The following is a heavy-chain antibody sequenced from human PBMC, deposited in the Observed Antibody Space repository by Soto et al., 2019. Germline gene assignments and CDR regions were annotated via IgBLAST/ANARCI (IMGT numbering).Heavy chain of an antibody. CDR1: GVSITSGSYY. V-gene: IGHV4-30-4*01. J-gene: IGHJ4*02. CDR2: RYYSGNT. Sequence: HVQLQESGPGPVTPSQTLSLSCTVSGVSITSGSYYWTWVRQSPGKGLEWIGYRYYSGNTYYNPSLSGRAPISVDTSNNQFSLKLTSVTAADTAVYYCARGGYDTSGQTFIGWGPACWGQGTLVTVSS. D-gene: IGHD3-22*01. CDR3: ARGGYDTSGQTFIGWGPAC.